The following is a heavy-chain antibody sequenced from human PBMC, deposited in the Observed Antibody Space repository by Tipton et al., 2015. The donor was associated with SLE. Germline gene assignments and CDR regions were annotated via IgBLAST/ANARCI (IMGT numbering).Heavy chain of an antibody. CDR2: IKWNGETS. Sequence: SLRLSCAASGFTFNNYAMNWVRQAPGRGLEWVSSIKWNGETSVYADSVRGRFTISRDNAKNSVYLQMNSLRPEDTAFYYCSKGDSSGYKKIDNWGRGTLVTVSS. CDR3: SKGDSSGYKKIDN. D-gene: IGHD3-22*01. J-gene: IGHJ4*02. V-gene: IGHV3-9*01. CDR1: GFTFNNYA.